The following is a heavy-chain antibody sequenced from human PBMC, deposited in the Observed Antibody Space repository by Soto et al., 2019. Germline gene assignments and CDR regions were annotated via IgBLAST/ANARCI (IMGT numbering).Heavy chain of an antibody. J-gene: IGHJ4*02. CDR1: GGSVSSDSYY. Sequence: ETLSLTCSVSGGSVSSDSYYWSWIRQPPGAGLEWIGYIYFSGTTNYNPSLESRVTILVDSSKNQFSLKLSSVTAADTAVYYCARSPGSGDYVDYWGQGTLVTVS. CDR2: IYFSGTT. D-gene: IGHD4-17*01. CDR3: ARSPGSGDYVDY. V-gene: IGHV4-61*01.